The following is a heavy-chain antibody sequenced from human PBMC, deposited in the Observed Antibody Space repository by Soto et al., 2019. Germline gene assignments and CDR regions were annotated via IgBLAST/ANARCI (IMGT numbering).Heavy chain of an antibody. CDR1: GYTFTSYG. J-gene: IGHJ4*02. CDR2: ISTYNGNT. D-gene: IGHD1-26*01. Sequence: QVRLVQSGAEVKKPGASVTVSCQASGYTFTSYGLSRVRQAPGQGLEWMGWISTYNGNTNYAQKLQGRVTMTTDTPTSTAYMEQRSLRSDDTAVYYCARGGHSGSYSDYWGQGTLVTVSS. V-gene: IGHV1-18*01. CDR3: ARGGHSGSYSDY.